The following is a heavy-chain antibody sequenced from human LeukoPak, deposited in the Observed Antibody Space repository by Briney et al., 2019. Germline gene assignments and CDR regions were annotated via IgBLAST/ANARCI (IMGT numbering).Heavy chain of an antibody. CDR1: GGSFSGYY. CDR2: INHSGST. J-gene: IGHJ4*02. V-gene: IGHV4-34*01. Sequence: PSETLSLTCTVYGGSFSGYYWTWIRLPPGKGLEWIGEINHSGSTNYYPSLKSRVTMSVDTSKNQFSLKLSSVTAADTAVYYCARRYSSSHHKYYFDYWGQGTLVTVSS. D-gene: IGHD6-19*01. CDR3: ARRYSSSHHKYYFDY.